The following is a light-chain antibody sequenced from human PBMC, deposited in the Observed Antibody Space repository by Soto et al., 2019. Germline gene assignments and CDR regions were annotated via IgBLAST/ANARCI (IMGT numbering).Light chain of an antibody. CDR3: QQCSWHPFTVT. Sequence: EIVMTQSPATLSVSPGERATLSCRASQSVSSNLAWYQQKPGQAPRLLFYDASTRATGIPARFSGSGSGTEYTLTISSLQSEDSAVYYCQQCSWHPFTVTFGGGTKVEIK. V-gene: IGKV3-15*01. J-gene: IGKJ4*01. CDR2: DAS. CDR1: QSVSSN.